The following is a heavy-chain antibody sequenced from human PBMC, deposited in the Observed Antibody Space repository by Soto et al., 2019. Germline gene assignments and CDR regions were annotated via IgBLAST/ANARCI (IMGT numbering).Heavy chain of an antibody. V-gene: IGHV3-9*01. Sequence: EVQLVESGGGLVQPGRSLRLSCAASGFTFDDYAMHWVRQAPGKGLEWVSGISWNSGSIGYADSVKGRFTISRDNAKNSLYLQMNSLRAEDTALYYCAKVSHPWQQLVLSYGMDVWGQGTTVTVSS. J-gene: IGHJ6*02. CDR2: ISWNSGSI. D-gene: IGHD6-13*01. CDR3: AKVSHPWQQLVLSYGMDV. CDR1: GFTFDDYA.